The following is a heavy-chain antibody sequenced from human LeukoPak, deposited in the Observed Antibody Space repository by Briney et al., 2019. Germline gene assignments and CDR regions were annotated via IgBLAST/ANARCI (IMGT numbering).Heavy chain of an antibody. V-gene: IGHV4-39*07. CDR1: GGSISSSSYY. Sequence: PSETLSLTCTVSGGSISSSSYYWGWIRQPPGKGLEWIGSIYYSGSTYYNPSLKSRVTMSVDTSKNQFSLELTSVTAADTAVYYCMKDGPSWGLLWGLGTLVTVSS. J-gene: IGHJ4*02. CDR2: IYYSGST. CDR3: MKDGPSWGLL. D-gene: IGHD3-16*01.